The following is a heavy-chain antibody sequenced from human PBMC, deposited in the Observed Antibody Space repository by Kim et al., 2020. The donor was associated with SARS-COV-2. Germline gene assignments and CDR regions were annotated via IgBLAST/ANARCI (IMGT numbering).Heavy chain of an antibody. D-gene: IGHD3-9*01. CDR2: IYYSGST. CDR1: GGSISSSSYY. J-gene: IGHJ5*02. CDR3: ARQDGEAEDVYYILTGHRRDNWFDP. Sequence: SETLSLTCTVSGGSISSSSYYWGWIRQPPGKGLEWIGSIYYSGSTYYNPSLKSRVTISVDTSKNQFSLKLISVTAADTAVYYCARQDGEAEDVYYILTGHRRDNWFDPWGHGTLVTVSS. V-gene: IGHV4-39*01.